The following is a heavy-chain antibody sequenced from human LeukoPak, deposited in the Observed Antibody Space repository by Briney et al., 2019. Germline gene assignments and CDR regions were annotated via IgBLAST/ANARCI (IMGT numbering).Heavy chain of an antibody. J-gene: IGHJ4*02. V-gene: IGHV3-23*01. CDR2: ISGSGGSA. CDR3: AKDLEPDSGSYYFDY. D-gene: IGHD1-26*01. CDR1: GFTFSSYA. Sequence: TGGSLRLSCAASGFTFSSYAMSWVRQAPGKGLEWVSAISGSGGSAYYADSVKGRFTISRDNSKNTLYLQMNSLRAEDTAVYYCAKDLEPDSGSYYFDYWGQGTLVTVSS.